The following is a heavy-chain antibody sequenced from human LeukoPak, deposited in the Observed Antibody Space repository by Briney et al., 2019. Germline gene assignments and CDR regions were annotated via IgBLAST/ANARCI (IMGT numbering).Heavy chain of an antibody. CDR3: ARDKSDCSGGSCYSSLLNYYYYGMDV. D-gene: IGHD2-15*01. CDR1: GGTFSSYA. V-gene: IGHV1-69*04. CDR2: IIPILGIA. Sequence: SVKVSCKASGGTFSSYAISWVRQAPGQGLEWMGRIIPILGIANYAQKFQGRVTITADKSTSTAYMELSSLRSEDTAVYYCARDKSDCSGGSCYSSLLNYYYYGMDVWGQGTTVTVSS. J-gene: IGHJ6*02.